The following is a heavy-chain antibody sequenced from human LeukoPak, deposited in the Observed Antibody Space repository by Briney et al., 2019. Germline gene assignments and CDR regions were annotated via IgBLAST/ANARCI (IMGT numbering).Heavy chain of an antibody. J-gene: IGHJ4*02. CDR1: GYTFTSYA. V-gene: IGHV1-2*02. D-gene: IGHD3-10*01. Sequence: ASVKVSCKASGYTFTSYAMNWVRQAPGQGLEWMGWIHPNSGGTNYAQNFQGRVTMTRDTSISTAYMELSRLRSDDTAVYYCARDHGSGPFDYWGQGTLVTVSS. CDR2: IHPNSGGT. CDR3: ARDHGSGPFDY.